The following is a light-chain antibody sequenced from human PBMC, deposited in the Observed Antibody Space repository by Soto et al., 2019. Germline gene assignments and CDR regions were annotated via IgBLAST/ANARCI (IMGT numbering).Light chain of an antibody. V-gene: IGKV1-39*01. J-gene: IGKJ2*01. Sequence: DIQMTQSPSSLSASVGDRVTITCRASQSISSYLNWYQQKPGKAPKLLIYAASSLQSGVPSRFSGSGSGTDFTLTISSLQPEDFATYYCQQSYSNPLVTFGQGTKVDIK. CDR2: AAS. CDR3: QQSYSNPLVT. CDR1: QSISSY.